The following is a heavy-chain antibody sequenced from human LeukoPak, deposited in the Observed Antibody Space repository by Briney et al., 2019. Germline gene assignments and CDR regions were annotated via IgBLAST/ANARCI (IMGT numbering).Heavy chain of an antibody. V-gene: IGHV4-61*01. J-gene: IGHJ4*02. D-gene: IGHD5-18*01. CDR1: GGSVSSGSYY. CDR2: IYYSGST. CDR3: AGAWIQLWPINFYH. Sequence: SETLSLTCTVSGGSVSSGSYYWSWIRQPPGKGLEWIGYIYYSGSTNYNPSLKSRVTISVDTSKNQFSLKLSSVTAADTAVYYCAGAWIQLWPINFYHWGQGTLVTVSS.